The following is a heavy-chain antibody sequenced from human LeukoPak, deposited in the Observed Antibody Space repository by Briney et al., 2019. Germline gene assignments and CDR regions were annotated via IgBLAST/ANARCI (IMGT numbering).Heavy chain of an antibody. Sequence: GGSLRLSCAPSGFTYSSYWMSCVRQARGEGLECVTNIKREGSEKYYVDSVKGRFTISRDNAKNSLYLKMNSLRAEDTAVYYCARVGYDFWSGHTPFDYWGQGTLVTVSS. CDR1: GFTYSSYW. V-gene: IGHV3-7*01. D-gene: IGHD3-3*01. CDR2: IKREGSEK. J-gene: IGHJ4*02. CDR3: ARVGYDFWSGHTPFDY.